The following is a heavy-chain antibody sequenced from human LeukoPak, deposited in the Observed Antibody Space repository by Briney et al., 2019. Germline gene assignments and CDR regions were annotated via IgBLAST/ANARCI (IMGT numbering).Heavy chain of an antibody. D-gene: IGHD5-24*01. CDR1: GFTFSSYS. CDR3: ARPRGNVEMATIPFDY. Sequence: GESLKISCAASGFTFSSYSMNWVRQAPGKGLEWVSSISSSSSYIYYADSVKGRFTISRDNAKNSLFLQMNSLRAEDTAVYYCARPRGNVEMATIPFDYWGQGTLVSVSS. CDR2: ISSSSSYI. J-gene: IGHJ4*02. V-gene: IGHV3-21*01.